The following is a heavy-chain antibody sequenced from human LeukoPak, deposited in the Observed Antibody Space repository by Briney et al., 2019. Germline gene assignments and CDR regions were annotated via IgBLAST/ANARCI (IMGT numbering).Heavy chain of an antibody. D-gene: IGHD6-13*01. V-gene: IGHV1-46*01. CDR3: ARGDSRSPRNAFDI. CDR1: GYTFSSYY. J-gene: IGHJ3*02. Sequence: ASVKVSCKASGYTFSSYYMHWVRQAPGQGLEWMGIISPSGSSTSHAQKFQGRVTMTRDTSTATVSMEVSSLRSDNTAVYYCARGDSRSPRNAFDIWGQGTMVTVSP. CDR2: ISPSGSST.